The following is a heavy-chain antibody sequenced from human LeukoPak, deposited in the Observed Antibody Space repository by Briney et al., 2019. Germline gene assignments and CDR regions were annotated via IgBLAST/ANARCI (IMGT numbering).Heavy chain of an antibody. J-gene: IGHJ4*02. CDR3: ARDGPGGSYYS. CDR2: IYYSGST. Sequence: PSEILSLTCTVSGGSISSSSCYWGWIRQPPGKGLEWIASIYYSGSTYYNPSLKSRVTISVDTSKNQFSLKLSSVTAADTAVYYCARDGPGGSYYSWGQGTLVTVSS. D-gene: IGHD1-26*01. V-gene: IGHV4-39*02. CDR1: GGSISSSSCY.